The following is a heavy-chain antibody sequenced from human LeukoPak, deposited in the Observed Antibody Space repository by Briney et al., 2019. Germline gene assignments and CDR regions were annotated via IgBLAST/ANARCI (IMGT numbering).Heavy chain of an antibody. V-gene: IGHV4-38-2*01. CDR3: ARNKSTVTTSRHDASDI. D-gene: IGHD4-17*01. J-gene: IGHJ3*02. CDR1: GYSISSDYY. CDR2: IYQSVST. Sequence: PSETLSLTCAVSGYSISSDYYWGWIRQPSGRGQELIGSIYQSVSTYYNQSLKSRVTISVDTSKNQFSLKLSSVTAADTAVYYRARNKSTVTTSRHDASDIWGQGTMVTVSS.